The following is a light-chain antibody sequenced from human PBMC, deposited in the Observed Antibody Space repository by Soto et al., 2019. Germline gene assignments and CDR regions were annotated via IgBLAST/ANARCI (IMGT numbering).Light chain of an antibody. J-gene: IGKJ2*01. V-gene: IGKV1-5*03. CDR2: KAS. CDR3: QQYDTYPHT. Sequence: DIQLTQSPSTLSASVGDRVTITCRASQSINSWLAWYQQRPGKAPKLLIYKASSLQRGVPSRFSGSGSGTEFTLTISRLQPDDFATYYCQQYDTYPHTFGQGTKLASK. CDR1: QSINSW.